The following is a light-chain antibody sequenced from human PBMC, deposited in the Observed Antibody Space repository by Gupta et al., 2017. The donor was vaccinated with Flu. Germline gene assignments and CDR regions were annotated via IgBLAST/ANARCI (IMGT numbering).Light chain of an antibody. CDR1: SIGSKT. V-gene: IGLV3-21*02. Sequence: SYVMTTLASVSVAPGQTARMNCGGNSIGSKTVHWYQQKAGLAPVLLVYEDTVRPSGIPERFSGSNSGNTATLTITRAEAGDEADYYCQVWDSDTNRTVFGGGTQLTVL. CDR2: EDT. CDR3: QVWDSDTNRTV. J-gene: IGLJ3*02.